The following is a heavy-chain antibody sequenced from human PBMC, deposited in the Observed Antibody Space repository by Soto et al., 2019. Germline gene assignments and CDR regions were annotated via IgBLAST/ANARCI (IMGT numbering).Heavy chain of an antibody. J-gene: IGHJ4*02. CDR2: IYHSGST. Sequence: SETLSLTCAVSGGSISSSNWWRWVRQPPGKGLEWIGEIYHSGSTNYNPSLKSRVTISVDKSKNQFSLKLSSVTAADTAVYYCARGSVDTAMVFDYWGQGTLVTVSS. V-gene: IGHV4-4*02. CDR3: ARGSVDTAMVFDY. D-gene: IGHD5-18*01. CDR1: GGSISSSNW.